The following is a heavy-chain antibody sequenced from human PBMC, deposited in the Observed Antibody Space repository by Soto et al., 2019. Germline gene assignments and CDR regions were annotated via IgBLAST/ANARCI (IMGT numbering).Heavy chain of an antibody. CDR1: GASISGFY. D-gene: IGHD3-10*01. CDR3: VRDGKKTFRDWFDA. Sequence: PSETLSLTCTVSGASISGFYWSWIRKSAGKGLEWIGRIYATGTTDYNPSLKSRVMMSVDTSKKQFSLKLRSVTAADTAVYYCVRDGKKTFRDWFDAWGEG. J-gene: IGHJ5*02. V-gene: IGHV4-4*07. CDR2: IYATGTT.